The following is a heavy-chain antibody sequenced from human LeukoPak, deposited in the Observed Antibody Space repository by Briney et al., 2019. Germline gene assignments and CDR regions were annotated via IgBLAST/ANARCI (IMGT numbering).Heavy chain of an antibody. J-gene: IGHJ4*02. Sequence: SETLSLTCAVYGGSFSGYYWSWIRQPPGKGLEWIGEINHSGSTNYNPPLKSRVTISVDTSKNQFSLKLSSVTAADTAVYYCARLPLSRYYFDYWGQGTLVTVSS. CDR1: GGSFSGYY. CDR2: INHSGST. CDR3: ARLPLSRYYFDY. V-gene: IGHV4-34*01. D-gene: IGHD3-3*02.